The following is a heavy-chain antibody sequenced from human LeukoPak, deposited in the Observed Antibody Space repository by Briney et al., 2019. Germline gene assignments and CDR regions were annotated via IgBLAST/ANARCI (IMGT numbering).Heavy chain of an antibody. CDR3: ASLKWPVVVVGEDY. D-gene: IGHD2-15*01. CDR1: GFTFSSYA. Sequence: GGSLRLSCAASGFTFSSYAMHWVRQAPGKGLEWVAVISYDGSNKYYADSVKGRFTISRDNSKNTLYLQMNSLRAEDTAVYYCASLKWPVVVVGEDYWGQGTLVTVSS. V-gene: IGHV3-30-3*01. J-gene: IGHJ4*02. CDR2: ISYDGSNK.